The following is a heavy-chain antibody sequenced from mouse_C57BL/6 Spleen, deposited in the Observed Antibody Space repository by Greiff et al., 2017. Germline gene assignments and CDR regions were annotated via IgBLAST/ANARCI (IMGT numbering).Heavy chain of an antibody. CDR3: ARYDGSLYWYFDV. CDR2: ISYSGST. V-gene: IGHV3-8*01. J-gene: IGHJ1*03. CDR1: GYSITSDY. Sequence: EVMLVESGPGLAKPSQTLSLTCSVTGYSITSDYWNWIRKFPGNKLEYMGYISYSGSTYYNPSLKSRISITRDTSKNQYYLQLNSVTTEDTATYYCARYDGSLYWYFDVWGTGTTVTVSS. D-gene: IGHD2-3*01.